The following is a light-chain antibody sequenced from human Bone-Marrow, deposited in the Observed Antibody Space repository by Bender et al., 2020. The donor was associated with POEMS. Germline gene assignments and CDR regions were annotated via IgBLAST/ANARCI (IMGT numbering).Light chain of an antibody. CDR1: SSDVGGYKF. V-gene: IGLV2-8*01. J-gene: IGLJ2*01. CDR2: DVN. Sequence: QSALTQPASVSGSPGQSITISCTGTSSDVGGYKFVSWYQQYPGKAPKLMIYDVNKRPSGVPDRFSGSKSGNTASLTVSGLLAEDEADYYCSSYAGSRGVVFGGGTKLTVL. CDR3: SSYAGSRGVV.